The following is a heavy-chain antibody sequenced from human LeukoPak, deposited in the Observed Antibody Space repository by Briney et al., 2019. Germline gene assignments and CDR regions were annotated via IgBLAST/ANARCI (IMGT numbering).Heavy chain of an antibody. D-gene: IGHD3-3*01. Sequence: SVKVSCKASGGTFSSDAISWVRPAPGQGLEWMGGIIPIFGTANYAQKFQGRVTITADESTSTAYMELSSLRPEDTAVYYCARTNDDFWSGPHAFDIWGQGTMVTVSS. J-gene: IGHJ3*02. V-gene: IGHV1-69*13. CDR2: IIPIFGTA. CDR1: GGTFSSDA. CDR3: ARTNDDFWSGPHAFDI.